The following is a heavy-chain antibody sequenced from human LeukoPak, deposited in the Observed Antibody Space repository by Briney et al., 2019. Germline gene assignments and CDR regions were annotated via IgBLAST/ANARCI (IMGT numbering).Heavy chain of an antibody. Sequence: SETLSLTCVVSGGSLSTHHWSWIRQSPGRGLEWIGYISDSGSTNYNPSLKSRVTISVDTSKNQFSLKLSSVTAADTAVYYCARGDYYDFWSGYFLFDYWGQGTLVTVSS. J-gene: IGHJ4*02. CDR3: ARGDYYDFWSGYFLFDY. CDR2: ISDSGST. D-gene: IGHD3-3*01. V-gene: IGHV4-59*11. CDR1: GGSLSTHH.